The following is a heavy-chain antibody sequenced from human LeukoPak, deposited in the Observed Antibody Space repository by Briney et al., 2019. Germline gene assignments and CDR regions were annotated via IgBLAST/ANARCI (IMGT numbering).Heavy chain of an antibody. CDR3: ARGRWTPTHHYMDV. J-gene: IGHJ6*03. D-gene: IGHD3/OR15-3a*01. Sequence: SETLSLTCTVSGGSISSSSHYWGWIRQPPGKGLEWIGSLYYSGSTNYNPSLKSRVNISKDTSDNQFSLKLSSVTAADTAVYYCARGRWTPTHHYMDVWDKGTTVIVS. V-gene: IGHV4-39*07. CDR1: GGSISSSSHY. CDR2: LYYSGST.